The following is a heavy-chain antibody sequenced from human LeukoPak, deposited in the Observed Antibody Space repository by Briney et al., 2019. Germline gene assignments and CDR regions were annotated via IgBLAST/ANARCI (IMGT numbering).Heavy chain of an antibody. V-gene: IGHV3-33*01. J-gene: IGHJ2*01. D-gene: IGHD6-19*01. Sequence: PGRCLIRSWSACGVTCSSVGMDWVRHAPGKGLEWEAVIWYDGSNKYYADSVKGRFTISRDNSRNTLYLQMNSLRAEDTAVYYCARDQGQWLVPRYFDLWGRGTLVTVSS. CDR3: ARDQGQWLVPRYFDL. CDR2: IWYDGSNK. CDR1: GVTCSSVG.